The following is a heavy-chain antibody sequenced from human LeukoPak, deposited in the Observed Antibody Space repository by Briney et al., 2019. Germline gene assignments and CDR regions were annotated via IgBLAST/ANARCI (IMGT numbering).Heavy chain of an antibody. Sequence: ADTLSLTCVVCGGSFSGYYWSWLRQPPGKGLEWIGEINHSGSTNYNPSLKSRVTISVDTSKNQFSLKLSSVTAADTAVYYCARSLEDAFDIWGQGTMVTVS. CDR1: GGSFSGYY. CDR2: INHSGST. D-gene: IGHD5-24*01. J-gene: IGHJ3*02. V-gene: IGHV4-34*01. CDR3: ARSLEDAFDI.